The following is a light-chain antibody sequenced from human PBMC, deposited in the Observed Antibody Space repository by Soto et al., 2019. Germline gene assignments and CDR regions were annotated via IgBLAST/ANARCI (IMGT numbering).Light chain of an antibody. J-gene: IGKJ4*01. Sequence: EIVLTQSPATLSLSPGERATLSCRASQRVGSYLIWYQQKPGQAPRLLIYDASIRATGIPARFSGSGSGTDFTIAIRSLAPEDFAVYYCQQRHNWPPLTFGGGTKVEI. CDR1: QRVGSY. CDR2: DAS. CDR3: QQRHNWPPLT. V-gene: IGKV3-11*01.